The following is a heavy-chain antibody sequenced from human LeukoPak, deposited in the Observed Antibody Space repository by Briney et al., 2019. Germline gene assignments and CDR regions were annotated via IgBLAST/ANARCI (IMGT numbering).Heavy chain of an antibody. CDR1: GYTFTDIN. Sequence: GASVKVSCKTSGYTFTDINIQWMRQAPGQGLEWMGGIIPIFGTANYAQKFQGRVTITADESTSTAYMELSSLRSEDTAVYYCARSSAVFLFDYWGQGTLVTVSS. V-gene: IGHV1-69*13. J-gene: IGHJ4*02. CDR2: IIPIFGTA. CDR3: ARSSAVFLFDY. D-gene: IGHD6-19*01.